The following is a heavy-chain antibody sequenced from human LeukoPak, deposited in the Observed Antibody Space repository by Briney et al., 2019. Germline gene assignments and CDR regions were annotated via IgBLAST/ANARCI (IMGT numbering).Heavy chain of an antibody. CDR1: GFTFSSYW. CDR3: ARHPLTREGDYELVY. J-gene: IGHJ4*02. D-gene: IGHD4-17*01. CDR2: IKQDGSEK. Sequence: GGSLRLSCAASGFTFSSYWMSWVRQAPGKGLEWVANIKQDGSEKYYVDSVKGRFTISRDNAKNSLYLQMNSLRADDTAVYYCARHPLTREGDYELVYWGQGTLVTVSS. V-gene: IGHV3-7*03.